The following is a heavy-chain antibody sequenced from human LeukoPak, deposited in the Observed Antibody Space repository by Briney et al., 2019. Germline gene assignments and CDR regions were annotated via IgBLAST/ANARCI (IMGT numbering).Heavy chain of an antibody. D-gene: IGHD3-22*01. CDR2: ISAYNGDT. Sequence: ASVKVSCKTSGFTFTKHGISWVRQAPGQGLEWMGWISAYNGDTCYAQKFQGRLTMTTDTSTSTAYMDLWSLRSDDTAVYYCAREHDNKVRYYNGMDVWGQGTTVTVSS. V-gene: IGHV1-18*01. CDR3: AREHDNKVRYYNGMDV. J-gene: IGHJ6*02. CDR1: GFTFTKHG.